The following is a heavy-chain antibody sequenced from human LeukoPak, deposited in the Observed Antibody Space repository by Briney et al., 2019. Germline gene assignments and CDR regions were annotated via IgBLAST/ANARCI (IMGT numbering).Heavy chain of an antibody. V-gene: IGHV4-59*01. CDR1: GGSISSYY. CDR3: ARAWYDSSGYYYTFDY. J-gene: IGHJ4*02. CDR2: IYYSGTT. D-gene: IGHD3-22*01. Sequence: SETLSLTCTVSGGSISSYYGSWIRQPPGKGLEWIGYIYYSGTTNYNPSLKSRVTISVDTSKNQFSLKLSSVTAADTAVYYCARAWYDSSGYYYTFDYWGQGTLVTVSS.